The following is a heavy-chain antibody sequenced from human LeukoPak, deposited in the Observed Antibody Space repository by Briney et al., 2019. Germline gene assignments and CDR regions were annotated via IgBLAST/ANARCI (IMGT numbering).Heavy chain of an antibody. CDR3: ARGGQPTYYYDSSGSIDY. D-gene: IGHD3-22*01. CDR2: ISSSSSYI. Sequence: GGSLRLSCAASGFTFSSYSMNWVRQAPGKGLEWASSISSSSSYIYYADSVKGRFTISRDNAKNSLYLQMNSLRAEDTAVYYCARGGQPTYYYDSSGSIDYWGQGTLVTVSS. V-gene: IGHV3-21*01. CDR1: GFTFSSYS. J-gene: IGHJ4*02.